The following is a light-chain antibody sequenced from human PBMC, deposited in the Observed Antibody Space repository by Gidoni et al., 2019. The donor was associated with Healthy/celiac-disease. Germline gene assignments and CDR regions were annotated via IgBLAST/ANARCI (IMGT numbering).Light chain of an antibody. J-gene: IGKJ1*01. Sequence: IQMTQSPSSLSASLGDRVTITCRASQSISSYLNWYQQKPGKAPKLLIYAASSLQSGVPSRFSGSGSGTDFTLTISSLQPEDFATYYCQQSYSTPPWTFGQGTKVEIK. CDR1: QSISSY. CDR3: QQSYSTPPWT. CDR2: AAS. V-gene: IGKV1-39*01.